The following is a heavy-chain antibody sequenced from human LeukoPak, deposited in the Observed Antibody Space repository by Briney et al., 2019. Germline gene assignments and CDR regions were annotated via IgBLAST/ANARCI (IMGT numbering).Heavy chain of an antibody. J-gene: IGHJ6*03. CDR2: IWYDGSNK. D-gene: IGHD2-2*01. CDR3: AKDSIVVVPAATPQQDYYYYYYMDV. Sequence: QSGGSLRLSCAASGFTFSSYGMHWVRQAPGKGLEWAAVIWYDGSNKYYADSVKGRFTISRDNSKNTLYLQMNSLRAEDTAVYYCAKDSIVVVPAATPQQDYYYYYYMDVWGKGTTVTVSS. CDR1: GFTFSSYG. V-gene: IGHV3-30*02.